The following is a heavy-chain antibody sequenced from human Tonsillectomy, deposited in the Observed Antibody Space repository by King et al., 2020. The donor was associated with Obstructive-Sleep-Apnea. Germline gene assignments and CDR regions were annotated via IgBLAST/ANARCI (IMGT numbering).Heavy chain of an antibody. CDR2: IYPGDSDT. V-gene: IGHV5-51*01. CDR1: GYSFTSYW. D-gene: IGHD1-7*01. J-gene: IGHJ4*02. CDR3: ARYGRQITGTTGWDDY. Sequence: VQLVESGAEVKKPGESLKISCKGSGYSFTSYWIGWVRQLPGKGLEWMGIIYPGDSDTRYSPSFQGQVTISADTSISTAYLQWSSLKASDTAMYYCARYGRQITGTTGWDDYWGQGGLVTVSS.